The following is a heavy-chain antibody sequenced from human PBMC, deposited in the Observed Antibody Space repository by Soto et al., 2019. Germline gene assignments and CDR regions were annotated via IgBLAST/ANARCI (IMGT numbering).Heavy chain of an antibody. V-gene: IGHV3-74*01. D-gene: IGHD1-7*01. Sequence: EVQLVESGGGLVQPGGSLRLSCVASGFTFSNYWIHWVRQAPGKGLVWVSRINGDGSSTNYADSVKGQFTISRDNAKKMVNLKMTSLGAEKRVVFYCERGARNYSYFASWAKEPLVPVS. CDR2: INGDGSST. J-gene: IGHJ4*02. CDR3: ERGARNYSYFAS. CDR1: GFTFSNYW.